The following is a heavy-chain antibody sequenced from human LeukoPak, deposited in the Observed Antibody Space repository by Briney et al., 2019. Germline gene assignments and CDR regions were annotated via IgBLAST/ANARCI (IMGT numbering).Heavy chain of an antibody. D-gene: IGHD3-22*01. CDR1: GFTFSSYA. Sequence: PGGSLRLSCAASGFTFSSYAMHWVRQAPGKGLEWVAVISYDGSNKYYADPVKGRFTISRDNSKNTLYLQMNSLRAEDTAVYYCARPVLHSSGYLKYFDYWGQGTLVTVSS. J-gene: IGHJ4*02. CDR3: ARPVLHSSGYLKYFDY. CDR2: ISYDGSNK. V-gene: IGHV3-30-3*01.